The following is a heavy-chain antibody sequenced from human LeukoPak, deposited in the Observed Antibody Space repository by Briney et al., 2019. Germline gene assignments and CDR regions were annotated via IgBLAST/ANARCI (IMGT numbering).Heavy chain of an antibody. J-gene: IGHJ4*02. CDR2: INPNSGGT. CDR3: ARAVYVWGSYRHFDY. Sequence: VASVKVSCKASGYTFTGYYMHWVRQAPGQWLEWMGWINPNSGGTNYAQKFQGRVTMTRDTSISTAYMELSRLRSDDTAVYYCARAVYVWGSYRHFDYWGQGTLVTVSS. CDR1: GYTFTGYY. V-gene: IGHV1-2*02. D-gene: IGHD3-16*02.